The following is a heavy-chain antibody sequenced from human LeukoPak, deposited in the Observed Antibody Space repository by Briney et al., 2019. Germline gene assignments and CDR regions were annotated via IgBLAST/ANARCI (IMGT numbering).Heavy chain of an antibody. D-gene: IGHD6-13*01. CDR3: ARSSPYSSSWYSAFDI. Sequence: GGSLRLSCAASGFTFSSYDMNWVRRAPGKGLEWVSSISSRSTYVYYADSVKGRFTISRDNAKNSLYLQMNSLRAEDTPVYYCARSSPYSSSWYSAFDIWGQGTMVTVSS. J-gene: IGHJ3*02. CDR2: ISSRSTYV. CDR1: GFTFSSYD. V-gene: IGHV3-21*01.